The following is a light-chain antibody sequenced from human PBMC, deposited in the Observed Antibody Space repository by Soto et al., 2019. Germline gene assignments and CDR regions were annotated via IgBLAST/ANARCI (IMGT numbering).Light chain of an antibody. CDR2: KAS. CDR3: QHYNSYSEA. J-gene: IGKJ1*01. V-gene: IGKV1-5*03. Sequence: IQLTQSPSNMFGIVGDTVTITCRASQTISSWLAWYQQKPGKAPKLLIYKASTLKSGVPSRFSGSGSGTEFTLTISSLQPDDFATYYCQHYNSYSEAFGQGTKVDIK. CDR1: QTISSW.